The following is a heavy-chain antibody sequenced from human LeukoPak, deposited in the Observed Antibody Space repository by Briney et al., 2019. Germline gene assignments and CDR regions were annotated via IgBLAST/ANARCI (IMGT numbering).Heavy chain of an antibody. CDR1: GGSISSGGYY. V-gene: IGHV4-30-2*01. J-gene: IGHJ5*02. D-gene: IGHD3-10*01. Sequence: SQTLSLTCTVSGGSISSGGYYWSWIRQPPGKGLEWIGYIYHSGSTYYNPSLKSRVTISVDRSKNQFSLKLSSVTAADTAVYYCARRFWGIEQPRDWFDPWGQGTLVTVSS. CDR2: IYHSGST. CDR3: ARRFWGIEQPRDWFDP.